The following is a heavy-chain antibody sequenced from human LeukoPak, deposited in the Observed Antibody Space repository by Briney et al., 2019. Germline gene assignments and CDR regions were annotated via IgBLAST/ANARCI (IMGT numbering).Heavy chain of an antibody. D-gene: IGHD3-22*01. Sequence: GGSLRLSCAASGLTFRTYSINWVRQAPGRGLEWVSSISSSSSYIYYADSVKGRFTISRDNAKNSLYLQMNSLRAEDTAVYYCARDIYYDSSGYYVYWGQGTLVTVSS. CDR1: GLTFRTYS. CDR2: ISSSSSYI. V-gene: IGHV3-21*01. J-gene: IGHJ4*02. CDR3: ARDIYYDSSGYYVY.